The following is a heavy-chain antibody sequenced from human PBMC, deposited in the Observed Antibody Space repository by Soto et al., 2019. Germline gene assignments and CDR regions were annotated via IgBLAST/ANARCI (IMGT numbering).Heavy chain of an antibody. CDR2: ISVYNGHT. D-gene: IGHD4-17*01. V-gene: IGHV1-18*01. CDR1: GYTFSSYG. Sequence: QVHLMQSGAEVKSPGASVRVSCKASGYTFSSYGVSWVRQAPGQGLEFMGWISVYNGHTNYAQKFQGRVTMTTDTSTSTAYMELRSLRSADTAVYFCARCDFGDDVPPRDHWGQGTLVTVSA. J-gene: IGHJ4*02. CDR3: ARCDFGDDVPPRDH.